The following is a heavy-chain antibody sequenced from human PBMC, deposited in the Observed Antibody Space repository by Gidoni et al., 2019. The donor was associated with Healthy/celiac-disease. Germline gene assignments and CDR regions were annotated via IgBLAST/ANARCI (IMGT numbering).Heavy chain of an antibody. CDR1: GFTFSSYW. Sequence: EVQLVESGGGLVQPGGSLRLSCAASGFTFSSYWMSWVRQAPGKGLEWVANIKQDGSEKYYVDSVKGRFTISRDNAKNSLYLQMNSLRAEDTAVYYCARGSYVVGDCYAFDIWGQGTMVTVSS. J-gene: IGHJ3*02. CDR2: IKQDGSEK. CDR3: ARGSYVVGDCYAFDI. D-gene: IGHD2-21*01. V-gene: IGHV3-7*01.